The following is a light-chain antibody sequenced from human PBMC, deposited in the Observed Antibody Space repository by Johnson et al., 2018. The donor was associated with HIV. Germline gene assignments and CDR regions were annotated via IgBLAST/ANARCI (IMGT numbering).Light chain of an antibody. CDR2: ENN. J-gene: IGLJ1*01. CDR3: GTWDSSLVV. Sequence: QSVLTQPPSVSAAPGQKVTISCSGRSSNIGSNSVSWYQQLPGTAPKLLIYENNKRPSGIPDRLSGSKSGTSATLGITGLQTGDEADYYCGTWDSSLVVFGSGTKVTVL. V-gene: IGLV1-51*02. CDR1: SSNIGSNS.